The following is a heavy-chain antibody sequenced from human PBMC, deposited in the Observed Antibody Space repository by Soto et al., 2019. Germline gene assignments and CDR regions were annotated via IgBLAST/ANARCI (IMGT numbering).Heavy chain of an antibody. CDR3: AKVERYSSTLDLL. CDR2: ISGGGGST. CDR1: GFTISTYG. J-gene: IGHJ4*02. D-gene: IGHD6-13*01. V-gene: IGHV3-23*01. Sequence: EVQLLESGGGLVQPGGSLRLSCEASGFTISTYGMSWVRQAPGKGLEWVSGISGGGGSTYYTDSVKGRFTISRDNSKNTLYLQMNSLRAEDTAVYYCAKVERYSSTLDLLWGQGTLVTVSS.